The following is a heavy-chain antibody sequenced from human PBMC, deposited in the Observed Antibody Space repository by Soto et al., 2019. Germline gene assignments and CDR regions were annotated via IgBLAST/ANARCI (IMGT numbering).Heavy chain of an antibody. J-gene: IGHJ6*02. V-gene: IGHV1-69*12. CDR3: AGDCSGGCCFSDHHSYYGMDV. CDR2: IIPVFGTA. Sequence: QVQLVQSGAAVKKPGSSVRVSCKASGGTFSKYKITWVRQAPGQGLEWMGGIIPVFGTANYAQKFQGRVTITADESTSRAYMEVSSLRSDDTAVYYCAGDCSGGCCFSDHHSYYGMDVWGQGTTVTVSS. D-gene: IGHD2-15*01. CDR1: GGTFSKYK.